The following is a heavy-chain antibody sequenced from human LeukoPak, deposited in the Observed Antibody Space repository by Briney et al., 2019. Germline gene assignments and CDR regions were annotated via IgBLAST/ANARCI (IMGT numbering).Heavy chain of an antibody. CDR1: GYTFTGYY. V-gene: IGHV1-2*02. CDR3: ARPWRGGLNDGFEI. Sequence: GASVKVSCKASGYTFTGYYMHWVRQAPGQGLEWIGWINPNSGVTNYAEKFQGRVTMTRDTSITTAYMELSRLRSDDTAVYYCARPWRGGLNDGFEIWGQGTMVTVSS. D-gene: IGHD3/OR15-3a*01. J-gene: IGHJ3*02. CDR2: INPNSGVT.